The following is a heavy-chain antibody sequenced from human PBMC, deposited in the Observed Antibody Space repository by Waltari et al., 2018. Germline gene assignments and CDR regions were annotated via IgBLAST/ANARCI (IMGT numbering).Heavy chain of an antibody. D-gene: IGHD3-10*01. CDR1: GFIFSQYD. CDR2: MRYDGSTR. Sequence: QEHLLQSGGGVVHPGGSLRLSCEASGFIFSQYDMNWVRQAPGQGLEWVTVMRYDGSTRYYADSVKGRFTISRDNSKNTLHLQMNSLRAEDTALYYCAKDRSSDFYYGMDVWGQGTTVTVSS. CDR3: AKDRSSDFYYGMDV. V-gene: IGHV3-33*06. J-gene: IGHJ6*02.